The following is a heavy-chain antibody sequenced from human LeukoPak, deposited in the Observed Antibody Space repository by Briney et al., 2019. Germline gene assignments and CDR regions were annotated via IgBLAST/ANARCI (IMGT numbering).Heavy chain of an antibody. D-gene: IGHD3-10*01. CDR2: IYSGGST. CDR1: GFTVSSNY. Sequence: GGSLRLSCAASGFTVSSNYMSWVRQAPGKGLEWVSVIYSGGSTYYADSVKGRFTISRDNSKNTLYLQMNSLRAEDTAVYYCAREVHYGSGSYSDYWGQGTLVTVSS. CDR3: AREVHYGSGSYSDY. J-gene: IGHJ4*02. V-gene: IGHV3-66*01.